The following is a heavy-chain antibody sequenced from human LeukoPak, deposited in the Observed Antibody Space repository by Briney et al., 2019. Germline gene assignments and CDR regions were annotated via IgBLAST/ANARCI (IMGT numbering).Heavy chain of an antibody. V-gene: IGHV3-23*01. CDR1: GFTFSSYA. CDR2: ISGSGGST. Sequence: GGSLRLSCAASGFTFSSYAMSWVRQAPGKGLEWVSAISGSGGSTYYADSVKGRFTISRDNSKNTLYLQMNSLRAEDTAVYYCAKDSGSYSYYYYGMDVWGQGTTVTVSS. J-gene: IGHJ6*02. D-gene: IGHD1-26*01. CDR3: AKDSGSYSYYYYGMDV.